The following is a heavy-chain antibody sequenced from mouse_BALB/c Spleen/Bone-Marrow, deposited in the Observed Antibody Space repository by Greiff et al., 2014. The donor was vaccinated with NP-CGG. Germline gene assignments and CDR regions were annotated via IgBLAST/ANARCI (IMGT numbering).Heavy chain of an antibody. CDR1: GYTFTSYY. D-gene: IGHD2-12*01. CDR2: TNPSNGGT. V-gene: IGHV1S81*02. Sequence: VQLQQSGAELVKPGASVKLSCKASGYTFTSYYIYWVKQRPGQGLEWIGETNPSNGGTNFNEKFKSKATLTVDKSSSTAYMQLSSLISEDSAVYYCTRSRRAMDYWGQGTSVTVSS. CDR3: TRSRRAMDY. J-gene: IGHJ4*01.